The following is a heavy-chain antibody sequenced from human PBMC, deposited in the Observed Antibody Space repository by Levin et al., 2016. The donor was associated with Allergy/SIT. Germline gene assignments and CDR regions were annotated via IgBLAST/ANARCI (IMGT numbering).Heavy chain of an antibody. Sequence: SETLSLTCTVSAGSMNSYYWSWIRQSPGRGLEWIGHIYYSGNTNYSPSLKSRVTISLDTSNNQFSLKLTSVTAADTAIYYCARKRAGGFDYWYFDLWGRGTRVAVSS. CDR3: ARKRAGGFDYWYFDL. J-gene: IGHJ2*01. CDR2: IYYSGNT. V-gene: IGHV4-59*12. CDR1: AGSMNSYY. D-gene: IGHD1-14*01.